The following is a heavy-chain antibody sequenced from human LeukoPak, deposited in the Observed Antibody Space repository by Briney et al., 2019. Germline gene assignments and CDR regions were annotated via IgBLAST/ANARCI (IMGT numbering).Heavy chain of an antibody. V-gene: IGHV3-15*01. J-gene: IGHJ6*03. CDR1: GFTFSNAW. D-gene: IGHD3-3*01. CDR2: IKSKTDGRTT. CDR3: TTVRGYYDFWSGYYKGGYYYYMDV. Sequence: GGSLRLSCAASGFTFSNAWMSWVRQAPGKGLEWVGRIKSKTDGRTTDYAAPVKGRLTISRDDSTNTQYLQMNSPKTEETAVYYCTTVRGYYDFWSGYYKGGYYYYMDVWGKGTTVTVSS.